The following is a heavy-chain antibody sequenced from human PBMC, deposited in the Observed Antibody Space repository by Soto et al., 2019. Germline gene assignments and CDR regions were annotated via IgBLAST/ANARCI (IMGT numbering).Heavy chain of an antibody. Sequence: GGSLRLFCAASGFTLSNFWIHWVRQVPGKGLVWVSRINDDGSRTKYADSVEGRLTISRDTAKNTLYLQMDSLRVEDTAVYYCVRDHHDYDFWSGNPRGYFDLWGRGTLVTVSS. CDR2: INDDGSRT. CDR1: GFTLSNFW. V-gene: IGHV3-74*01. CDR3: VRDHHDYDFWSGNPRGYFDL. D-gene: IGHD3-3*01. J-gene: IGHJ2*01.